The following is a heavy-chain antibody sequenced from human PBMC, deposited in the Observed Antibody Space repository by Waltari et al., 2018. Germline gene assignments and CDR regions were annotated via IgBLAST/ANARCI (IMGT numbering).Heavy chain of an antibody. J-gene: IGHJ5*02. Sequence: QVQLQQWGAGLLKPSETLSLTCAVYGGSFSGYYWSWIRQPPGKGLEWIGEINHSGSTNSTPSLKSRVTISVDTSKNQFSLKLSSVTAADTAVYYCARGLSGIWFGELSSRFDPWGQGTLVTVSS. D-gene: IGHD3-10*01. CDR2: INHSGST. CDR3: ARGLSGIWFGELSSRFDP. CDR1: GGSFSGYY. V-gene: IGHV4-34*01.